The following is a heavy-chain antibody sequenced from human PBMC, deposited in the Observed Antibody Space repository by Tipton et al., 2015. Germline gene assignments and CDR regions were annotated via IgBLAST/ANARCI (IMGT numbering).Heavy chain of an antibody. Sequence: GLVKPSETLSLTCTVSGGSVSSGSAYHWSWIRQPPGKGLEWIGNIDYSGTKNYNPSLKSRVTISLDTSKNPFSLKLSSVTAADTAVYYCARDLEHGMDVWGQGTTVTVPS. D-gene: IGHD5-24*01. CDR2: IDYSGTK. J-gene: IGHJ6*02. CDR3: ARDLEHGMDV. CDR1: GGSVSSGSAYH. V-gene: IGHV4-61*01.